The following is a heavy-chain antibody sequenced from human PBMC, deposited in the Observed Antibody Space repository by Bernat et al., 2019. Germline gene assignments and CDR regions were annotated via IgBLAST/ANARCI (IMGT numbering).Heavy chain of an antibody. CDR1: GFSLSTSGVG. D-gene: IGHD2-2*01. CDR2: IYWDGDK. J-gene: IGHJ6*03. Sequence: QITLKESGPTLVKPTQTLTLTCTFSGFSLSTSGVGVGWIRQPPGKALEWLALIYWDGDKRYSPYLKSRLTITKDTSKNQVVLTMTNMDPVDTVTYYCAHLTSSRIYYYYYMDVWGQGTTVTVSS. V-gene: IGHV2-5*02. CDR3: AHLTSSRIYYYYYMDV.